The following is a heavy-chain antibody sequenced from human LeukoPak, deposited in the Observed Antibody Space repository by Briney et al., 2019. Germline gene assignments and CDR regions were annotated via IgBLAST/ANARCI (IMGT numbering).Heavy chain of an antibody. CDR2: IKQDGSEK. CDR1: GFTFSIYW. V-gene: IGHV3-7*01. Sequence: GGSLRLSCAASGFTFSIYWMSWVRQAPGKGLEWVANIKQDGSEKYYVDSVKGRFTISRDNAKNSLYLQMNSLRAEDTAVYYCARERRGSMAAYYFDSWGQGTLVTVSS. J-gene: IGHJ4*02. D-gene: IGHD2-21*01. CDR3: ARERRGSMAAYYFDS.